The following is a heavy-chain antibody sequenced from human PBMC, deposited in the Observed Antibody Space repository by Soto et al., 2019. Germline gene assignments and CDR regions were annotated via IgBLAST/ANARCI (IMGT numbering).Heavy chain of an antibody. CDR3: ARELYYGSGSSTPLTHVYYYDYGMEG. CDR2: IQPRGDT. D-gene: IGHD3-10*01. CDR1: GYKFNTYF. Sequence: ASVKVSCKASGYKFNTYFLHWVHKAHGQGLELMGMIQPRGDTGYAQKFQGRVTRTRDTCTSTVYMELSSLRSEDTAVYYCARELYYGSGSSTPLTHVYYYDYGMEGWGQGTTVTVSS. J-gene: IGHJ6*02. V-gene: IGHV1-46*02.